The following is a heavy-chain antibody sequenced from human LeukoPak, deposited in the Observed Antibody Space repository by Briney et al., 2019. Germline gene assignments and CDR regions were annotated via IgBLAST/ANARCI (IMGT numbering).Heavy chain of an antibody. CDR1: GYTFTGYY. CDR3: ARGVVVVPAANHYDY. CDR2: INPNSGGT. Sequence: ASVKVSCKASGYTFTGYYMHWVRQAPAQGREWMGWINPNSGGTNYAQKFQGRVTMARDTSISTAYMELSRLRSDDTAVYYCARGVVVVPAANHYDYWGQGTLVTVSS. V-gene: IGHV1-2*02. D-gene: IGHD2-2*01. J-gene: IGHJ4*02.